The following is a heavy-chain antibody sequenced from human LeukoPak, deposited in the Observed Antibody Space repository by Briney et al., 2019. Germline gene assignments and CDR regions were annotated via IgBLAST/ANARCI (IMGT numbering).Heavy chain of an antibody. V-gene: IGHV4-39*07. CDR3: ARADNLFDSSGYYWTV. J-gene: IGHJ4*02. CDR2: IYYSGST. CDR1: GGSINSNSYY. D-gene: IGHD3-22*01. Sequence: PSETLSLTCTVSGGSINSNSYYWGWIRQPPGKGLEWIANIYYSGSTSYNPSLRSRVTISVDTSKNQFSLRLTSVTAADTAVYYCARADNLFDSSGYYWTVRGQGTLVTVSS.